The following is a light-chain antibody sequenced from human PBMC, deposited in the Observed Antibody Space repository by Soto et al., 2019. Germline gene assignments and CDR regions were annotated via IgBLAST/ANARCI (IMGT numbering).Light chain of an antibody. CDR3: CSYAGSSTFV. V-gene: IGLV2-23*02. CDR2: EVT. J-gene: IGLJ1*01. Sequence: QSALTQPASVSGSPGQSITISCTGTSSDVGSYNLVSWYQQYPDKAPKLMIYEVTKRPSGVSNRFSGSKSGNTASLTVSGLQAEDEADYYCCSYAGSSTFVFGTGTKVTVL. CDR1: SSDVGSYNL.